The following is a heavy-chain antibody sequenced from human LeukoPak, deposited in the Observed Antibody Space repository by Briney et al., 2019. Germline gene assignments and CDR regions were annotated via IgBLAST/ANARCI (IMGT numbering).Heavy chain of an antibody. CDR2: IYNNGNT. D-gene: IGHD6-19*01. J-gene: IGHJ4*02. V-gene: IGHV4-59*12. Sequence: SETLSLTCTVSGVSINNYYWNWIRQPPGEGLEWIGYIYNNGNTKYNPSLKSRGTISIDTSKNQFSLKLSSVTAADTAVYYCARERGSGWYYFDYWGQGTLVTVSS. CDR3: ARERGSGWYYFDY. CDR1: GVSINNYY.